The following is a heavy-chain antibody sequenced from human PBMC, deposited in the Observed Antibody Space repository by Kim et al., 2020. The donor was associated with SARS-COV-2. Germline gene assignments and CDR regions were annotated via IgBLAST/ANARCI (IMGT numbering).Heavy chain of an antibody. V-gene: IGHV3-7*01. J-gene: IGHJ4*02. Sequence: GGSLRLSCTASGITFSSYWMSWVRQAPGKGLEWVANIKQDGSEKYYVDSVKGRFTISRDNAKNSLYLQMNSLRAEDTAVYYCARDMVRGIIHYWGQGTLV. CDR2: IKQDGSEK. CDR3: ARDMVRGIIHY. D-gene: IGHD3-10*01. CDR1: GITFSSYW.